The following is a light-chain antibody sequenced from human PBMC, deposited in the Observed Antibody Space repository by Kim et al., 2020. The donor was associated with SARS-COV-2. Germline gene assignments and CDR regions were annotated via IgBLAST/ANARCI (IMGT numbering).Light chain of an antibody. V-gene: IGLV3-1*01. CDR3: QAWDSSTVV. CDR2: QDK. J-gene: IGLJ2*01. CDR1: RLVHKY. Sequence: SVSPGQTASITCSGDRLVHKYAFWYQQRPGQSPVLVIYQDKKRPSGIPERFSGSSSGNSATLTISETQSMDEADYYCQAWDSSTVVFGGGTQLTVL.